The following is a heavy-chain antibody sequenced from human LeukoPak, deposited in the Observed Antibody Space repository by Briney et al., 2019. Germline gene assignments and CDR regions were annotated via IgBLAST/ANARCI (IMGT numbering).Heavy chain of an antibody. CDR3: AKNGPAAIDDAFDI. D-gene: IGHD2-2*01. Sequence: GRSLRLSCAAPGFTVSSYGMHWVRQAPGKGLEWVAVISYDGSNKYYADSVKGRFTISRDNSKNTLYLQMNSLRAEDTAVYYCAKNGPAAIDDAFDIWGQGTMVTVSS. J-gene: IGHJ3*02. CDR1: GFTVSSYG. V-gene: IGHV3-30*18. CDR2: ISYDGSNK.